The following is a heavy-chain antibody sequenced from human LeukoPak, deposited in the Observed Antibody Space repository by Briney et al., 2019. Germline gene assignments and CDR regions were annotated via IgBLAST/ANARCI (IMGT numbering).Heavy chain of an antibody. D-gene: IGHD3-10*01. CDR1: GFTFSSYA. CDR2: ISGSGGST. Sequence: GGSLRLSCAASGFTFSSYAMSWVRQAPGKGLEWVSAISGSGGSTYYADSVKGRFTISRDNAKNSLSLQMNSLRVEDTAVYYCARAEGFGTLAYWGQGTLVTVSS. J-gene: IGHJ4*02. CDR3: ARAEGFGTLAY. V-gene: IGHV3-23*01.